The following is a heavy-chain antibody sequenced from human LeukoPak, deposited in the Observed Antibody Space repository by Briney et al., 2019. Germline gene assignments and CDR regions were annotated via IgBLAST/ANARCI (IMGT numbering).Heavy chain of an antibody. J-gene: IGHJ1*01. V-gene: IGHV1-18*01. D-gene: IGHD3-22*01. Sequence: ASVKVSCKASGYTFTSYGISWVRQAPGQGLGWMGWISAYNGNTNYAQKLQGRVTMTTDTSTSTAYMELSSLRSEDTAVYYCARGLRDSSGREYFQDWGQGTLVTVSS. CDR2: ISAYNGNT. CDR1: GYTFTSYG. CDR3: ARGLRDSSGREYFQD.